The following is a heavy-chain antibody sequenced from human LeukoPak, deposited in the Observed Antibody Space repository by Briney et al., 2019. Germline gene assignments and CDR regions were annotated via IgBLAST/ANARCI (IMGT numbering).Heavy chain of an antibody. V-gene: IGHV3-73*01. CDR2: IRSKANSYAT. J-gene: IGHJ4*02. D-gene: IGHD3-10*01. CDR3: TSRGPDYYGSGRNY. CDR1: GFTFSGSA. Sequence: GGSLSLSCAASGFTFSGSAMHWVRQASGKGLECVGRIRSKANSYATAYAASVKGRFTISRDDSKNTAYLQMNSLKTEDTAVYYCTSRGPDYYGSGRNYWGQGTLVTVSS.